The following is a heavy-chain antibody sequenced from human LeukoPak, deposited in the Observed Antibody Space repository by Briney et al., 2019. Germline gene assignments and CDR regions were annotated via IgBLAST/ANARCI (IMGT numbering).Heavy chain of an antibody. V-gene: IGHV1-69*05. D-gene: IGHD1-14*01. CDR1: GYTFTSYG. CDR2: IIPIFGTA. Sequence: GASVKVSCKASGYTFTSYGISWVRQAPGQGLEWMGRIIPIFGTANYAQKFQGRVTITTDESTSTDYMELSSLRSEDTAVYYCAPETASNRYWFDPWGQGTLVTVSS. J-gene: IGHJ5*02. CDR3: APETASNRYWFDP.